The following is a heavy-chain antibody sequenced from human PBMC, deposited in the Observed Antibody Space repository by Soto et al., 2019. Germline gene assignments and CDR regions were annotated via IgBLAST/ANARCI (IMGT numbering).Heavy chain of an antibody. J-gene: IGHJ3*02. D-gene: IGHD1-7*01. CDR1: GFTFDDYA. CDR3: AKDIVTGTPRTSAFDI. V-gene: IGHV3-9*01. CDR2: ISWNSGSI. Sequence: GGSLRLSCAASGFTFDDYAMHWVRQAPGKGLEWVSGISWNSGSIGYADSVKGRFTISRDNAKNSLYLQMNSLRAEDTALYYCAKDIVTGTPRTSAFDIWGQGTMVTVSS.